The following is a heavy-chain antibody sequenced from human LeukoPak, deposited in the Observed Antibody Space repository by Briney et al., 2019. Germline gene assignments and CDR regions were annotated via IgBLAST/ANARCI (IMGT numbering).Heavy chain of an antibody. Sequence: SETLSLTCTVSGGSISSSSYYWGWIRQPPGEGLEWIGSIYYSGSTYYNPSLKSRVTISVDTSKNQFSLKLSSVTAADTAVYYCARDSSGDYDYWGQGTLVTVSS. V-gene: IGHV4-39*07. J-gene: IGHJ4*02. CDR1: GGSISSSSYY. CDR3: ARDSSGDYDY. D-gene: IGHD3-22*01. CDR2: IYYSGST.